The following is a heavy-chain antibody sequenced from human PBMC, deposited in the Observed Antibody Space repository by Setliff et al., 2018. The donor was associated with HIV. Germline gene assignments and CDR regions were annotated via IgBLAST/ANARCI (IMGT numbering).Heavy chain of an antibody. V-gene: IGHV3-30*02. D-gene: IGHD3-10*01. CDR3: ASFYGDYGY. Sequence: PGGSLRLSCAASGFTFNNYGMHWVRQAPGKGLEWVAFIRYDGSKKYYADSVKGRFTISRDNPKNSLYLQMTSLRAEDTAVYYCASFYGDYGYWGHGTQVTVSS. CDR1: GFTFNNYG. CDR2: IRYDGSKK. J-gene: IGHJ4*01.